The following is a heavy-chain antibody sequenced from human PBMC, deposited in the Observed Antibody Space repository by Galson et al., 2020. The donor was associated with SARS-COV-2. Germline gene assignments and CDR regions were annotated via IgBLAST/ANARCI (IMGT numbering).Heavy chain of an antibody. V-gene: IGHV3-30*18. CDR3: AKRDAAPGGDSFKI. J-gene: IGHJ3*02. D-gene: IGHD6-13*01. CDR1: GFTFSSQA. Sequence: GGSLRLSCAASGFTFSSQAMHWVRQAPGKGPEWVAEISYEGKTKYYADSVKGRFTISRDNSKITLFLQMNSLRVEDTAVYYCAKRDAAPGGDSFKIWGQGTMGNVSS. CDR2: ISYEGKTK.